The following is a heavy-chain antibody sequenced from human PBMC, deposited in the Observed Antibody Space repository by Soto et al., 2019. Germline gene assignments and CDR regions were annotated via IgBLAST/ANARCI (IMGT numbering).Heavy chain of an antibody. CDR3: ARGGETGTKREGYYYYGMDV. CDR1: GGSFSGYY. V-gene: IGHV4-34*01. D-gene: IGHD1-7*01. J-gene: IGHJ6*02. CDR2: INHSGST. Sequence: QVQLQQWGAGLLKPSETLSLTCAVYGGSFSGYYWSWIRQPPGKGLEWMGEINHSGSTNYNPSLKSRVTISVDTSKNQFSLKLSSVTAADTAVYYCARGGETGTKREGYYYYGMDVWGQGTTVTVSS.